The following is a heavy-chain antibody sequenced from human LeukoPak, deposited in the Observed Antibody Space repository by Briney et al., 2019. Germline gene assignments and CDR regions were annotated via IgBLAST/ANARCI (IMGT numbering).Heavy chain of an antibody. CDR3: AKDGTGGTLVARIDY. CDR2: ISGSGGST. D-gene: IGHD2-8*02. CDR1: GFTFSSYG. V-gene: IGHV3-23*01. Sequence: GGSLRLSCAASGFTFSSYGMSWVRQAPGKGLEWVSAISGSGGSTFYADSVKGRFTISRDNSKNTLYLQMNSLRAEDTAVYYCAKDGTGGTLVARIDYWGQGTLVTISS. J-gene: IGHJ4*02.